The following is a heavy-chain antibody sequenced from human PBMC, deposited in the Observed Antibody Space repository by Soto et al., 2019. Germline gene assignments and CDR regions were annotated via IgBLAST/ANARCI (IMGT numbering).Heavy chain of an antibody. D-gene: IGHD3-16*01. Sequence: ASVKVSCKASGYTFTSYDINWVRQATGQGLEWMGWMNPNSGNTGYAQKFQGRVTMTRSTSISTAYMELSSLRSEDTAVYYCARGRRVSSSSGRWMITLGGDYLVLFDYWGQGTLVTVSS. CDR2: MNPNSGNT. CDR3: ARGRRVSSSSGRWMITLGGDYLVLFDY. V-gene: IGHV1-8*01. CDR1: GYTFTSYD. J-gene: IGHJ4*02.